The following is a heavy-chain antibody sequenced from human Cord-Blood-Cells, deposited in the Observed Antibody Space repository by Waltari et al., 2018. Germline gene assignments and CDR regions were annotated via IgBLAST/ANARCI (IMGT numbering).Heavy chain of an antibody. CDR2: IYYSGST. J-gene: IGHJ4*02. CDR1: GGSISSSSYY. Sequence: QLQLQESGPGLVKPSETLSLTCTVSGGSISSSSYYWGWIRQPPGKGLEWIGSIYYSGSTHYTPSLKSRVTISVDTSKNQFSLKLSSVTAADTAVYYCARQGFKGSSSWPFDYWGQGTLVTVSS. CDR3: ARQGFKGSSSWPFDY. V-gene: IGHV4-39*01. D-gene: IGHD6-13*01.